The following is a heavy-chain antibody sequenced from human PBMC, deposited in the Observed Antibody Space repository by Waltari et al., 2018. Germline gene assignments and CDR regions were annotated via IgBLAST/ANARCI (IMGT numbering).Heavy chain of an antibody. CDR1: GFTVSSNY. J-gene: IGHJ4*02. Sequence: EVQLVESGGGLIQPGGSLRLSCAASGFTVSSNYISWFRQAPGKGRGWVSVIYSGGSTDYADSVKGRFTISVDNSKNTLYLQMNSLRAEDTAVYYCARASYSGYDSYYFDYWGQGTLVTVSS. V-gene: IGHV3-53*01. CDR2: IYSGGST. D-gene: IGHD5-12*01. CDR3: ARASYSGYDSYYFDY.